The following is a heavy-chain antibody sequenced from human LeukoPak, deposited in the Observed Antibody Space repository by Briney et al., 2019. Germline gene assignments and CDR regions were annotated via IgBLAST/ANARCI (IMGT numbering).Heavy chain of an antibody. V-gene: IGHV3-15*01. J-gene: IGHJ3*02. Sequence: GGSLRLSCAASGFTFTNAWMTWVRQAPGKGLEWVGRIKRKGDGGTTDYAAPVKGRFTISRDDSKATLYLQMNSLKIDDTAVYYCTTGSIWVGAFDIWGQGTMVTV. CDR1: GFTFTNAW. CDR2: IKRKGDGGTT. D-gene: IGHD7-27*01. CDR3: TTGSIWVGAFDI.